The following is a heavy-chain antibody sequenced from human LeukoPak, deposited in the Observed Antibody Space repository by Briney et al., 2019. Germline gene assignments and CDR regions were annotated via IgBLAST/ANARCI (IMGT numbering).Heavy chain of an antibody. D-gene: IGHD2-15*01. J-gene: IGHJ3*01. CDR3: ARALLHCSGGCCYSGPCIS. V-gene: IGHV4-30-4*01. CDR1: GGSISSGDYY. Sequence: SETLSLTRTVSGGSISSGDYYWSWIRQPPGKGLEWIGYIYYSGSTYYNPSLKSRVTISVDTSKNQFSLKLSSVTAADTAVYYCARALLHCSGGCCYSGPCISWGQGTMVTVSS. CDR2: IYYSGST.